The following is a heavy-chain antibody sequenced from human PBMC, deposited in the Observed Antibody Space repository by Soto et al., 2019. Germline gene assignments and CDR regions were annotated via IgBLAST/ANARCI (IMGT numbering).Heavy chain of an antibody. Sequence: SLTCAVYGGSFSGYYWSWIRQPPGKGLEWIGEINHSGSTNYNPSLKSRVTISVDTSKNQFSLKLSSVTAADTAVYYCARGNSSSWFGNYYYYMDVWGKGTTVTVSS. D-gene: IGHD6-13*01. V-gene: IGHV4-34*01. CDR3: ARGNSSSWFGNYYYYMDV. CDR2: INHSGST. CDR1: GGSFSGYY. J-gene: IGHJ6*03.